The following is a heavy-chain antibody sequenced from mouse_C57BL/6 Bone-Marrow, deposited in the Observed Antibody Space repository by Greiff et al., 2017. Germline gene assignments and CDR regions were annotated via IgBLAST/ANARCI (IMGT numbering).Heavy chain of an antibody. CDR1: EYEFPSHD. Sequence: EVMLVESGGGLVQPGESLKLSCESNEYEFPSHDMSWVRKTPEKRLELVAAINSDGGSTYYPDTMVRRFIISRDNTKKTLYLQMSSRRAENTALYYCARQATAWFAYWGQGTLVTVSA. CDR2: INSDGGST. CDR3: ARQATAWFAY. J-gene: IGHJ3*01. V-gene: IGHV5-2*01.